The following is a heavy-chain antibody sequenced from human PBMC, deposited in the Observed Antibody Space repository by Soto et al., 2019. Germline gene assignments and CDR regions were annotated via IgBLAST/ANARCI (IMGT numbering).Heavy chain of an antibody. J-gene: IGHJ3*02. Sequence: PSETLSLTCTVSRGSVSIGSYYSTWIRQHPGKGLEWIGYIYYSGSTYYNPSLKSRVTISVDTSKNQFSLKLSSVTAADTAVYYCAGSAYYYGSGSYYSRAFDIWGQGTMVTVSS. CDR3: AGSAYYYGSGSYYSRAFDI. CDR1: RGSVSIGSYY. V-gene: IGHV4-31*03. CDR2: IYYSGST. D-gene: IGHD3-10*01.